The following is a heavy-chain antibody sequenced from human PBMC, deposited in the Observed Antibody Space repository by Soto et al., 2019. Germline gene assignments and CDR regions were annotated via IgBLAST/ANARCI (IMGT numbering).Heavy chain of an antibody. Sequence: FVILSVTCGVSDGSITSRSDYWGWIRQAPGRGLEWIGTIYYRGYTYYNPSLESRVTISADTSKNQLSLNLRSVTAADTAVYYCASPAGADYTFDYWGQGTLVTVSS. D-gene: IGHD4-4*01. CDR2: IYYRGYT. J-gene: IGHJ4*02. V-gene: IGHV4-39*01. CDR1: DGSITSRSDY. CDR3: ASPAGADYTFDY.